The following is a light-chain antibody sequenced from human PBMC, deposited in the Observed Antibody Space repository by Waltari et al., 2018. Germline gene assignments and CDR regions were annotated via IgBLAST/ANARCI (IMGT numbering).Light chain of an antibody. J-gene: IGKJ4*01. CDR1: QSISRY. CDR3: QQSYSTPLT. Sequence: DIQMTQSPLSLSASVGDSVTISCRASQSISRYLNWYQHKPGTAPNLLIYAASSLQSGVPSRFSGTGSGTEFTLTITSLQPEDFATYYCQQSYSTPLTFGGGTKLEIK. V-gene: IGKV1-39*01. CDR2: AAS.